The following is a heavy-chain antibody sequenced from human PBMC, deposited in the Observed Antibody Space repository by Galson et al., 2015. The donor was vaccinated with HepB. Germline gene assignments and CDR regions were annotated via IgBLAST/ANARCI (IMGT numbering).Heavy chain of an antibody. V-gene: IGHV1-18*01. D-gene: IGHD2-2*02. CDR3: ARLDYCSSTSCYSGVGWFVKNYYYYYMDV. J-gene: IGHJ6*03. Sequence: SVKVSCKASGYTFTSYGISWVRQAPGQGLEWMGWISAYNGNTNYAQKLQGRVTMTTDTSTSTAYMELRSLRSDDTAVYYCARLDYCSSTSCYSGVGWFVKNYYYYYMDVWGKGTTVTVSS. CDR1: GYTFTSYG. CDR2: ISAYNGNT.